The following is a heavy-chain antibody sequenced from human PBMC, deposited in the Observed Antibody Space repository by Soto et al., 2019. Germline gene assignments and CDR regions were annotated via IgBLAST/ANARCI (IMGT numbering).Heavy chain of an antibody. CDR2: IYWDDYK. V-gene: IGHV2-5*02. CDR1: GFSLSTSAVG. Sequence: QITLKESGPTLVKPTQTLTLTCTFSGFSLSTSAVGVGWIRQPPGKALEWLALIYWDDYKRYSPSLKSRLTITKDTSKNQVVLTMTNMDPLDTATSYCAHRHAPQQLVSEWFDPWGQGTLVTVSS. D-gene: IGHD6-13*01. J-gene: IGHJ5*02. CDR3: AHRHAPQQLVSEWFDP.